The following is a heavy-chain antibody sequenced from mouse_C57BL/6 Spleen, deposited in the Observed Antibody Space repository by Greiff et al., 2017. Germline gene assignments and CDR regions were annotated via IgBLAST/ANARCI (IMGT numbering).Heavy chain of an antibody. CDR1: GYTFTSYW. CDR3: ARPYSNYAYFDY. D-gene: IGHD2-5*01. V-gene: IGHV1-59*01. Sequence: QVQLQQPGAELVRPGTSVKLSCKASGYTFTSYWMHWVKQRPGQGLEWIGVIDPSDSYTNYNQKFKGKATLTVDTSSSTAYMQLSSLTSEDSAVYYCARPYSNYAYFDYWGQGTTLTVSS. CDR2: IDPSDSYT. J-gene: IGHJ2*01.